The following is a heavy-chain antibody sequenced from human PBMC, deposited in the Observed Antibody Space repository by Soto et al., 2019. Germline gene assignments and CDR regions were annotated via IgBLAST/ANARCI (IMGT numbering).Heavy chain of an antibody. CDR3: AKDRGRGFGGTYYYYGMDV. Sequence: GGSLRLSCAASGFTFDDYAMHWVRQAPGKGLEWVSGISWNSGSIGYADSVKGRFTISRDNAKNSLYLQMNSLRAEDTALYYCAKDRGRGFGGTYYYYGMDVWGQGTTVTVSS. CDR2: ISWNSGSI. D-gene: IGHD3-10*01. J-gene: IGHJ6*02. V-gene: IGHV3-9*01. CDR1: GFTFDDYA.